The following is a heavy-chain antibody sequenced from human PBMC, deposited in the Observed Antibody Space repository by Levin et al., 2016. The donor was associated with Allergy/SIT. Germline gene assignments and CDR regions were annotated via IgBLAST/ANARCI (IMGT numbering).Heavy chain of an antibody. J-gene: IGHJ3*02. D-gene: IGHD3-10*01. CDR2: ISAYNGNT. V-gene: IGHV1-18*04. CDR1: GYTFTSYG. Sequence: ASVKVSCKASGYTFTSYGISWVRQAPGQGLEWMGWISAYNGNTNYAQKLQGRVTMTTDTSTSTAYMELRSLRSDDTAVYYCARDKDYYGIVPLDIWGQGTMVTVSS. CDR3: ARDKDYYGIVPLDI.